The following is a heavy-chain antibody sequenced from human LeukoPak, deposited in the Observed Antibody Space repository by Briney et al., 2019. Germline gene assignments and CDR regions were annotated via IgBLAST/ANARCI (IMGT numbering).Heavy chain of an antibody. J-gene: IGHJ6*03. D-gene: IGHD1-26*01. CDR3: AKSGWELLGVYYYYYYMDV. CDR1: GFTFSSYA. CDR2: ISGSGGST. V-gene: IGHV3-23*01. Sequence: GGSLRLXCAASGFTFSSYAMSWVRQAPGKALEWVSAISGSGGSTYYADSVKGRFTISRDNSKNTLYLQMNSLRAEDTAVYYCAKSGWELLGVYYYYYYMDVWGKGTTVTVSS.